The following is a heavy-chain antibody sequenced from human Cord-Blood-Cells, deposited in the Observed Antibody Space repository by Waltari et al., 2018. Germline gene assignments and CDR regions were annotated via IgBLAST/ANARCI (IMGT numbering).Heavy chain of an antibody. Sequence: QVQLVQSGAEVKKPGASVKVSCKASGYTFTSYGISWVRQAPGQGLEWMGWISSYKGNTNYATKLQGRVTMTTDTSTSTAYMELRSLRSYDTAVYYCARDRRLDIVVVPAASNLDYWGQGTLVTVSS. J-gene: IGHJ4*02. CDR1: GYTFTSYG. V-gene: IGHV1-18*01. CDR3: ARDRRLDIVVVPAASNLDY. D-gene: IGHD2-2*01. CDR2: ISSYKGNT.